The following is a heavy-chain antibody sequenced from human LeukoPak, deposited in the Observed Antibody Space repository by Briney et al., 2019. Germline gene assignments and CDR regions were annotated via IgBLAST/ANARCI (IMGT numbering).Heavy chain of an antibody. V-gene: IGHV3-21*01. D-gene: IGHD2-15*01. CDR1: GFTFSSYS. Sequence: GGSLRLSCAASGFTFSSYSMNWVRQAPGKGLEWVSSISSSSSYIYYADSVKGRFTISRDNAKNSLYLQMDSLRAEDTAVYYCARVVVAATGGFDPWGQGTLVTVSS. J-gene: IGHJ5*02. CDR3: ARVVVAATGGFDP. CDR2: ISSSSSYI.